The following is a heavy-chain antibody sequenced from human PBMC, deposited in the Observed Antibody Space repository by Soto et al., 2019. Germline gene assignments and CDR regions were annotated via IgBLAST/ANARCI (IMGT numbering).Heavy chain of an antibody. Sequence: QVHLQESGPGLVKPSETLSLTCSVSGASVNSYSWSWIRQSAGKGLEWIGRIYTSASTNYSPSFKGRVTLSVDTSENQDFLKLTSVAAADTAIYYCAKDREEGYNFYYGMDVWGQGATVTVSS. V-gene: IGHV4-4*07. CDR2: IYTSAST. CDR1: GASVNSYS. J-gene: IGHJ6*02. D-gene: IGHD5-12*01. CDR3: AKDREEGYNFYYGMDV.